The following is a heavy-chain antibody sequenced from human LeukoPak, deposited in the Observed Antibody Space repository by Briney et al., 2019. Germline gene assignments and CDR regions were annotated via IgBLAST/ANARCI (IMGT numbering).Heavy chain of an antibody. V-gene: IGHV3-30*03. J-gene: IGHJ4*02. Sequence: GGSLRLSCAASGFTFSSYGMHWVRQAPGKGLEWVAVISYDGSNKYYADSVKGRFTISRDNSKNTLYLQMNSLRAEDTAVYYCAALEVVTAAKWYYWGQGTLVTVSS. CDR3: AALEVVTAAKWYY. CDR1: GFTFSSYG. CDR2: ISYDGSNK. D-gene: IGHD2-2*01.